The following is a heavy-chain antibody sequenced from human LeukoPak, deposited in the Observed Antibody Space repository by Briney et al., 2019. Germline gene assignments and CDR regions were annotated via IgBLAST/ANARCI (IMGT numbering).Heavy chain of an antibody. D-gene: IGHD3-10*01. Sequence: SETLSLTCTVSGGSISSYYWSWIRQPPGKGLEWIGYIYYSGSTNYNPSLKSRVTISVDTSKNQFSLKLSSVTAADTAVYYCARVKRPYGSGSYSLGWFDPWGQGTLVTVSS. V-gene: IGHV4-59*01. J-gene: IGHJ5*02. CDR3: ARVKRPYGSGSYSLGWFDP. CDR1: GGSISSYY. CDR2: IYYSGST.